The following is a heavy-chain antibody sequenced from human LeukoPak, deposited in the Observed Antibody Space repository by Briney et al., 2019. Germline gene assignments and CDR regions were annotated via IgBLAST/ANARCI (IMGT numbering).Heavy chain of an antibody. CDR2: IYPGDSDT. CDR3: ARQDGSGIYYFDN. V-gene: IGHV5-51*01. Sequence: GESLKISCNGSGYXFTFYWIAWVRQMSGKGLVWMGIIYPGDSDTRYSPSFQGQVSISADKSINTAYLQWSSLEASDTAIYYCARQDGSGIYYFDNWGQGTLVTVSS. CDR1: GYXFTFYW. J-gene: IGHJ4*02. D-gene: IGHD3-10*01.